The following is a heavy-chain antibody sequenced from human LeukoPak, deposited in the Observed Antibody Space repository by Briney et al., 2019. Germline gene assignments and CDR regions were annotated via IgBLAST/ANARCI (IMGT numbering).Heavy chain of an antibody. V-gene: IGHV3-23*01. CDR3: AKDVVVTKEYFQH. D-gene: IGHD2-21*02. J-gene: IGHJ1*01. Sequence: GGSLRLSCAASAFTFSSYAMGWVRQAQGEGMGWVSAISGIGGSTYYAASVKGRFTISRDNSKNTLYLQMNSLRAEDTAVYYCAKDVVVTKEYFQHWGQGTLVTVSS. CDR2: ISGIGGST. CDR1: AFTFSSYA.